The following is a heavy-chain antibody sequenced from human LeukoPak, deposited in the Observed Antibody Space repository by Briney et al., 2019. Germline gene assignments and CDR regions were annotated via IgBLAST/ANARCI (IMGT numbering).Heavy chain of an antibody. CDR2: TSPSGGST. D-gene: IGHD6-19*01. J-gene: IGHJ4*02. Sequence: ASVKVSCKASGYTFTSYYMHWVRQAPGQGLEWMGITSPSGGSTSYAQKFQGRVTMTRDTSTSTVYMELSSLRSEDTAVYYCARDRQSVAETPFFDYWGQGTLVTVSS. CDR1: GYTFTSYY. V-gene: IGHV1-46*01. CDR3: ARDRQSVAETPFFDY.